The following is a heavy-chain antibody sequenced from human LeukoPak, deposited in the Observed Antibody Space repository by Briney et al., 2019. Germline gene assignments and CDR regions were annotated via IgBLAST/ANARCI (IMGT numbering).Heavy chain of an antibody. CDR2: IRSNGYGATT. V-gene: IGHV3-49*04. J-gene: IGHJ6*03. Sequence: PGGSLRLSCTTSGFTFRDYGMSWVRQAPGKGLEWVGFIRSNGYGATTEYAASVKGRFTISRDESKSIGYLQMNSLRGEDTCWYYGARAPPYYDSIYYYYYRDVWAKGPRSPSP. CDR3: ARAPPYYDSIYYYYYRDV. D-gene: IGHD3-22*01. CDR1: GFTFRDYG.